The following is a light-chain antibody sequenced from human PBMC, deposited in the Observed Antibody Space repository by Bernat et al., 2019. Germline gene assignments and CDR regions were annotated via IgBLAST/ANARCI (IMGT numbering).Light chain of an antibody. CDR3: CSFAGSSTLV. V-gene: IGLV2-8*01. Sequence: QSALTQPPSASGSPGQSVTISCTGTSSDVGTYNSVSWYQQHPGKAPKLLIYEVTRRPSGVPDRFSGSKSGNTASLTVSGLQTEDEADYYCCSFAGSSTLVFGGGTKLTVL. J-gene: IGLJ2*01. CDR2: EVT. CDR1: SSDVGTYNS.